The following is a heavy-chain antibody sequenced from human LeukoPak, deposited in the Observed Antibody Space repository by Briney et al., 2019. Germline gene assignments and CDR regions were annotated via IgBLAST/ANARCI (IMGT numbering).Heavy chain of an antibody. V-gene: IGHV3-7*01. CDR3: ARESTVVVPAAILADLDYFDY. Sequence: TGGSLRLSCAASGFTFSSYWMSWVRQAPRKGLEWVANIKQDGSEKYYVDSVKGRFTISRDNAKNSLYLQMNSLRAEDTAVYYCARESTVVVPAAILADLDYFDYWGQGTLVTVSS. D-gene: IGHD2-2*02. J-gene: IGHJ4*02. CDR1: GFTFSSYW. CDR2: IKQDGSEK.